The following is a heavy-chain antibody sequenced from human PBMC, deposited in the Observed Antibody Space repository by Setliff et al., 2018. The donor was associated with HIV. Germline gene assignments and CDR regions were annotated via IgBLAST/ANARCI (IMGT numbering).Heavy chain of an antibody. V-gene: IGHV4-39*07. CDR3: ARAEMATIVAFDI. CDR2: IYYSGST. J-gene: IGHJ3*02. D-gene: IGHD5-12*01. CDR1: GGSISSSSYY. Sequence: ASETLSLTCTVSGGSISSSSYYWGWIRQPPGKGLEWIGSIYYSGSTKYNPSLTSRVTISVDTSKNHFSLKLTSVTAADAAVYYCARAEMATIVAFDIWGQGTMVTVSS.